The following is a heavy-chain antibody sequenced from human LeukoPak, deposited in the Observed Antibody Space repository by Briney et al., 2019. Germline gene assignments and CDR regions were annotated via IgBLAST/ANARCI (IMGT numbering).Heavy chain of an antibody. CDR3: PKDRTRQAY. J-gene: IGHJ4*02. Sequence: PGGSLRLSCAASGFTFSNYWMSWVRQTPGKGLEWVANIKEDGSDKYYVDSLKGRFTISRDNAKNSLYLQMNSLRAEDTAVYYCPKDRTRQAYWGQGTLVTVSS. V-gene: IGHV3-7*03. CDR1: GFTFSNYW. CDR2: IKEDGSDK. D-gene: IGHD3-3*01.